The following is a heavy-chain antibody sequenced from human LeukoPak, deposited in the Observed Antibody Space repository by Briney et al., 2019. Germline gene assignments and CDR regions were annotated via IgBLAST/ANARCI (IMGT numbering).Heavy chain of an antibody. V-gene: IGHV5-51*01. CDR1: GYSFTSYW. Sequence: GESLKISCKGSGYSFTSYWIGWVRQMPGKGLEWMGIIYPGDSDTRYSPSFQGQVTISADKSISTAYLQWSSLKVSDTAMYYCARLSLYDSSGYYPHYFDYWGQGTLVTVSS. J-gene: IGHJ4*02. D-gene: IGHD3-22*01. CDR2: IYPGDSDT. CDR3: ARLSLYDSSGYYPHYFDY.